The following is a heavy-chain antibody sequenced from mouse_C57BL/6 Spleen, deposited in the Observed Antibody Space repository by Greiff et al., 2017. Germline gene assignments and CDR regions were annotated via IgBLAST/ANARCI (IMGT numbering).Heavy chain of an antibody. V-gene: IGHV1-82*01. Sequence: VQLVESGPELVKPGASVKISCKASGYAFSSSWMNWVKQRPGKGLEWIGRIYPGDGDTNYNGKFKGKATLTADKSSSTAYMQLSSLTSEDSAVYFCARDDGDPFFDYWGQGTTLTVSS. CDR1: GYAFSSSW. CDR3: ARDDGDPFFDY. J-gene: IGHJ2*01. D-gene: IGHD2-13*01. CDR2: IYPGDGDT.